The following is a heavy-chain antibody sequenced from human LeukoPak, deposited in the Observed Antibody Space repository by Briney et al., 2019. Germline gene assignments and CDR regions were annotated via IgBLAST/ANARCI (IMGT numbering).Heavy chain of an antibody. J-gene: IGHJ4*02. D-gene: IGHD3-10*01. CDR1: GFTFSSYA. Sequence: GGSLRLSCAASGFTFSSYAMHWVRQAPGKGLEWVAVISYDGSNKYYADSVKGRFTISRDNSKNTLYLQMNSLRAEDTAVYYCANFYYGSGTYPSSVTYWGQGTLVTVSS. V-gene: IGHV3-30*04. CDR3: ANFYYGSGTYPSSVTY. CDR2: ISYDGSNK.